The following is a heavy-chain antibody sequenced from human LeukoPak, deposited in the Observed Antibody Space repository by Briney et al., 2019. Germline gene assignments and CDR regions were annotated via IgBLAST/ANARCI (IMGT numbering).Heavy chain of an antibody. CDR2: ISVSGGTT. CDR1: GFSFSNYA. D-gene: IGHD1-26*01. V-gene: IGHV3-23*01. CDR3: AKGTSGGSYYALGY. Sequence: GGSLRLSCAASGFSFSNYAMSWVRQAPGKGLEWVSDISVSGGTTNYADSVKGRFTISRDNSNNTLYLQMNSLRAEDTAVYYCAKGTSGGSYYALGYWGQGTLVTVSS. J-gene: IGHJ4*02.